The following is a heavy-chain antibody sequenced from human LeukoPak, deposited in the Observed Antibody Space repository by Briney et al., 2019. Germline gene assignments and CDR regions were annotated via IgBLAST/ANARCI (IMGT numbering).Heavy chain of an antibody. Sequence: SVKVSCKASGGTFSNYTIIWVRQAPGQGLEWMGGINPIFDSANYAQKFQGRVTITADESTSTAYMELRSLRSEDTAVYYCAGWEWELLRNWFDPWGQGTLVTVSS. J-gene: IGHJ5*02. CDR3: AGWEWELLRNWFDP. CDR1: GGTFSNYT. D-gene: IGHD1-26*01. CDR2: INPIFDSA. V-gene: IGHV1-69*13.